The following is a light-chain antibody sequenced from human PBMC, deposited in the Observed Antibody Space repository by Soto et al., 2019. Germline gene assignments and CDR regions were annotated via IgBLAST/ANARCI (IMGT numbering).Light chain of an antibody. Sequence: QSVLTQPPSVSGAPGQRVTISCTGSSSNIGAGYDVHWYQQLPGTAPKLLIYAKINRPSGVPDRFSGSKSGTSASLAIAGLQAEDEADYYWQSYDSSLSRPGFGGGTKVTVL. CDR2: AKI. J-gene: IGLJ2*01. V-gene: IGLV1-40*01. CDR1: SSNIGAGYD. CDR3: QSYDSSLSRPG.